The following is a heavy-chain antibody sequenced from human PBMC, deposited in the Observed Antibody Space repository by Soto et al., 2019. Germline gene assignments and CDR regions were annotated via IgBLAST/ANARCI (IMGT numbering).Heavy chain of an antibody. CDR1: GGTFSSYA. V-gene: IGHV1-69*13. D-gene: IGHD5-12*01. J-gene: IGHJ4*02. Sequence: SVKVSCKASGGTFSSYAISWVRQAPGQGLEWMGGIIPIFGTANYAQKFQGRVTITADESTSTAYMELSSLRSEDTAVYYCARGGYSGYDPPGYWGQGTLVTVSS. CDR3: ARGGYSGYDPPGY. CDR2: IIPIFGTA.